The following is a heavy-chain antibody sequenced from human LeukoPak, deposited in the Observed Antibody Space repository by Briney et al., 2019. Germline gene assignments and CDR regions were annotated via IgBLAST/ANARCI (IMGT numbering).Heavy chain of an antibody. Sequence: SETLSFTCTVSGASISSYYWSWIRQPPGKGLEWIGYIDYSGSTNYTPSLKSRVTISVDASKNQFSLKLSSVTAADTAVYYCARDQGSSSFDGYYYYYGMDVWGQGTTVTVSS. D-gene: IGHD6-13*01. J-gene: IGHJ6*02. CDR1: GASISSYY. CDR2: IDYSGST. CDR3: ARDQGSSSFDGYYYYYGMDV. V-gene: IGHV4-59*01.